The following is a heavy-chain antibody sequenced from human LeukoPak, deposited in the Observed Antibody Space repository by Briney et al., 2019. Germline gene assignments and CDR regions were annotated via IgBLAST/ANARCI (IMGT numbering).Heavy chain of an antibody. CDR1: GYTFSDYW. Sequence: GGSLRLSCAASGYTFSDYWMHWVRQAPGKGLVWVSIINTDTRGTYYADSVKGRFTISRDNAKNTLYLQMNSLRAEDTAVYYCARAGAYHFDNWGQGTLVTVSS. CDR2: INTDTRGT. D-gene: IGHD3-16*01. V-gene: IGHV3-74*01. CDR3: ARAGAYHFDN. J-gene: IGHJ4*02.